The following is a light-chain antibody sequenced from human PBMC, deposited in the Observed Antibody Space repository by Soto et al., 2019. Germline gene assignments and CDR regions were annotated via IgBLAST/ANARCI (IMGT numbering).Light chain of an antibody. Sequence: SLSLSPGERATLSCRASQSVSNKLAWYQRRPGQAPRLLIYGASSRATGIPDRFSGSGSGTDFTLTISRLEPEDVAVYYCQHWASSPSTFGQGT. V-gene: IGKV3-20*01. J-gene: IGKJ5*01. CDR3: QHWASSPST. CDR1: QSVSNK. CDR2: GAS.